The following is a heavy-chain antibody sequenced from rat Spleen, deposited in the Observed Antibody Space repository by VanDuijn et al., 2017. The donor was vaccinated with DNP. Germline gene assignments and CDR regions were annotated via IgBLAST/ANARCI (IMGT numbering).Heavy chain of an antibody. J-gene: IGHJ4*01. V-gene: IGHV5S23*01. Sequence: EVQLVESGGGLVQPGNSLKLSCAASGFTFSDYAMAWVRQSLKKGLEWVASISTGGGDTYYRDSVKGRFTFSRNNAKSTLYLQMDSLRSEDTATYYCSRHVPGYNVMDAWGQGASVTVSS. CDR3: SRHVPGYNVMDA. D-gene: IGHD1-4*01. CDR1: GFTFSDYA. CDR2: ISTGGGDT.